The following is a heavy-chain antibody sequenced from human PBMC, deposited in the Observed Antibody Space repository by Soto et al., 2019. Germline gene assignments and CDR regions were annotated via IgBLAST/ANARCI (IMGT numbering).Heavy chain of an antibody. J-gene: IGHJ4*01. CDR3: SRGTSIPASGDY. D-gene: IGHD6-6*01. V-gene: IGHV1-18*01. CDR2: VSAYNGER. Sequence: QVQLVQSGAEVKKPGASVKVSCKASGYTFTNYGINWVRQAPGQGLEWLGWVSAYNGERRYAQRVQARVIMTTDTSTSTAYMELRSLRSDHTAVYYCSRGTSIPASGDYCGQGTLVTVSS. CDR1: GYTFTNYG.